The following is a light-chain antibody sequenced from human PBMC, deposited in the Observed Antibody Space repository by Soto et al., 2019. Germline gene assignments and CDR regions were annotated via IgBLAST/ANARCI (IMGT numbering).Light chain of an antibody. V-gene: IGLV2-23*01. CDR2: EGS. Sequence: QSALTQPASVSGSPGQSITISCTGTSSDVGSYNFVSWYQQHPGKAPKLMIYEGSKRPSGVSNRFSGSKSGNTASLTISVLQAEDEADYYCCSYAGSSTWVFGGGTKLTVL. CDR1: SSDVGSYNF. J-gene: IGLJ3*02. CDR3: CSYAGSSTWV.